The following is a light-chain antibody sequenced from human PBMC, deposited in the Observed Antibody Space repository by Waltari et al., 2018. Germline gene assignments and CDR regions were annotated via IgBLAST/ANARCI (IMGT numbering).Light chain of an antibody. CDR1: SSDVGGYDY. J-gene: IGLJ3*02. CDR3: ASYTSSKTWV. V-gene: IGLV2-14*01. Sequence: QSALTQPASVSGSPGQSITISCTGTSSDVGGYDYVSWYQQHPGKAPKLRICGGTKRPSGVSERFSDSKSGNTASLTMSGLHTEDEADYYCASYTSSKTWVFGGGTKLTVL. CDR2: GGT.